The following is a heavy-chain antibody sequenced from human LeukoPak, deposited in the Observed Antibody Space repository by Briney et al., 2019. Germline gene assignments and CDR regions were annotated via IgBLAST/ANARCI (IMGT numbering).Heavy chain of an antibody. J-gene: IGHJ4*02. CDR1: GFTFSDYY. Sequence: GGSLRLSCAASGFTFSDYYMSWIRQAPGKGLEWVSYISSSGSTIYYADSVKGRFTISRDNAKNSLYLQMNSLRAEDTAVYYRVYGGAAADFDYWGQGTLVTVSS. CDR3: VYGGAAADFDY. CDR2: ISSSGSTI. V-gene: IGHV3-11*01. D-gene: IGHD6-13*01.